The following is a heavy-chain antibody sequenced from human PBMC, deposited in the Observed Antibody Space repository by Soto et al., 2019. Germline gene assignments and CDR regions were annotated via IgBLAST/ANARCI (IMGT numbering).Heavy chain of an antibody. D-gene: IGHD1-26*01. V-gene: IGHV4-30-4*01. CDR1: SGSISSPDYY. CDR3: ASGGSSNWFDP. CDR2: IYYTGNT. Sequence: PSETLSLTCTVSSGSISSPDYYWSWIRQPPGKGLEWIGYIYYTGNTYYNPSLKSRVIMSVDTSTNQFSLKVTSVTAADTAVYYCASGGSSNWFDPWGQGTLVTVS. J-gene: IGHJ5*02.